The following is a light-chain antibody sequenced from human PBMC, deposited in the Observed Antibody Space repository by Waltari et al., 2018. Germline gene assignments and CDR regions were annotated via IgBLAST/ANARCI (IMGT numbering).Light chain of an antibody. CDR3: ATWDDSLMQGV. CDR2: MNN. V-gene: IGLV1-47*01. Sequence: QSVLTQPPSASGTPGQRVTIPCSGSTSNIRPNYVHWYQQLPGTAPKLLIYMNNQRPSGVPDRFSGSKSGTSASLAISGLRSEDEADYYCATWDDSLMQGVFGGGTKLTVL. J-gene: IGLJ3*02. CDR1: TSNIRPNY.